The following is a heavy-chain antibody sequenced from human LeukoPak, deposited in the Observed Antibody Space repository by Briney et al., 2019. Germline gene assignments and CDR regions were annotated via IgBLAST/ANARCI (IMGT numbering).Heavy chain of an antibody. CDR3: ARDPLLWFGESTNWFDP. D-gene: IGHD3-10*01. J-gene: IGHJ5*02. CDR1: GDSVSSNSAA. V-gene: IGHV6-1*01. CDR2: TYYRSKWYN. Sequence: SQTLSLTCAIPGDSVSSNSAAWNWIRQSPSRGLEWLGRTYYRSKWYNDYAVSVKSRITINPDTSKNQFSLQLNSVTPEDTAVYYCARDPLLWFGESTNWFDPWGQGTLVTVSS.